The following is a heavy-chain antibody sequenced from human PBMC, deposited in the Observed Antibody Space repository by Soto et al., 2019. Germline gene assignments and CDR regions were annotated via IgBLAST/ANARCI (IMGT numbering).Heavy chain of an antibody. CDR1: GGSISSGGYY. CDR3: GRERAVAGHDAFDI. CDR2: IYYSVST. Sequence: QVQLQESGPGLVKPSQTLSLTCTVSGGSISSGGYYWSWIRQHPGKGLEWIGYIYYSVSTYYNPFLKSRVTISVETSKNQFSLKLSSVTAADTAVYYCGRERAVAGHDAFDIWGQGTMVTVSS. D-gene: IGHD6-19*01. J-gene: IGHJ3*02. V-gene: IGHV4-31*03.